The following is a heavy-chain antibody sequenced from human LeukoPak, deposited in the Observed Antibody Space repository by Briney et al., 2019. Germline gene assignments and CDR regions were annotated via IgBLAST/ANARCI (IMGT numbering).Heavy chain of an antibody. CDR3: ARDGSSGWSA. V-gene: IGHV3-21*01. CDR2: ISSSSSYI. D-gene: IGHD6-19*01. CDR1: GFTFSSYA. Sequence: PGGSLRLSCAASGFTFSSYAMSWVRQAPGKGLEWVSSISSSSSYIYYADSVKGRFTISRDNAKNSLYLQMNSLRAEDTAVYYCARDGSSGWSAWGQGTLVTVSS. J-gene: IGHJ5*02.